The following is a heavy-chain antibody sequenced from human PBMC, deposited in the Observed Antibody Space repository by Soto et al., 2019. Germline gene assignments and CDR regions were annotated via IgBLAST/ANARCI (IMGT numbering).Heavy chain of an antibody. CDR3: ARSPPVLMVYAPERDNWFDP. CDR2: IYYSGST. Sequence: PSETLSLTCTVSGGSISSYYWSWIRQPPGKGLEWIGYIYYSGSTNYNPSLKSRVTISVDTSKNQFSLKLSSVTAADTAVYYCARSPPVLMVYAPERDNWFDPWGQGTLVTVSS. D-gene: IGHD2-8*01. V-gene: IGHV4-59*08. CDR1: GGSISSYY. J-gene: IGHJ5*02.